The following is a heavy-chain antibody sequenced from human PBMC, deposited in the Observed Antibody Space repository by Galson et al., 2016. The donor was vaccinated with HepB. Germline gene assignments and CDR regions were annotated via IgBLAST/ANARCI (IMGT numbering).Heavy chain of an antibody. CDR2: IYPGDSDT. J-gene: IGHJ6*04. V-gene: IGHV5-51*01. D-gene: IGHD3-3*01. CDR3: ARTGGHRGVYGVLIRPKGLYGIDV. Sequence: QSGAEAKKPGESLKISCKGSGYNFNNYWIGWVRPKPGKGLEWMGIIYPGDSDTRYSPHFEGQVTMSVDRSTSTAYLQWSSLKASDIATDYCARTGGHRGVYGVLIRPKGLYGIDVWGKRTEVTVSS. CDR1: GYNFNNYW.